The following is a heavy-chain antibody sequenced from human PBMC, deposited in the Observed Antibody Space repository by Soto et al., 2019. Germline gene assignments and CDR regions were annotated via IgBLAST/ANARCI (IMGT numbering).Heavy chain of an antibody. J-gene: IGHJ6*02. D-gene: IGHD3-10*01. Sequence: QVQLVQSGAEVKKPGSSVKVSCKASGGTFSSYTISWVRQAPGQGLEWMGRIIPILGIANYAQKFQGRVTITADKSTSTAYMELSSLRSEDTAVYYCARVFGSGSPPYYYYYGMDVWGQGTTVTVSS. CDR2: IIPILGIA. V-gene: IGHV1-69*02. CDR1: GGTFSSYT. CDR3: ARVFGSGSPPYYYYYGMDV.